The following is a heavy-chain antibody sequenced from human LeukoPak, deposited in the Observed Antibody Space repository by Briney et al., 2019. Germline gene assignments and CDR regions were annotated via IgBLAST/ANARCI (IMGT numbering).Heavy chain of an antibody. V-gene: IGHV4-34*01. Sequence: PSETLSLTCAVYGGSFSGYYWSWIRQPPGKGLEWIGEIYHSGSTNYNPSLKSRVTISVDKSKNQFSLKLSSVTAADTAVYYCARARVVAAQYNWFDPWGQGTLVTVSS. CDR2: IYHSGST. CDR3: ARARVVAAQYNWFDP. D-gene: IGHD2-15*01. CDR1: GGSFSGYY. J-gene: IGHJ5*02.